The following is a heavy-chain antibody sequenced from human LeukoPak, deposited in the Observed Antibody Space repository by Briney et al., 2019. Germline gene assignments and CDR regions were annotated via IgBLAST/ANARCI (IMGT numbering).Heavy chain of an antibody. CDR1: GFTFSSYA. D-gene: IGHD6-13*01. Sequence: GGSLRLSCAASGFTFSSYAMSWVRQAPGKGLEWVSAISGSGGSTYYADSVKGRFTISRDNSKNMLYLQMNSLRAEDTAVYYCAKDVHRSSWYYYFDYWGQGTLVTVSS. CDR2: ISGSGGST. V-gene: IGHV3-23*01. CDR3: AKDVHRSSWYYYFDY. J-gene: IGHJ4*02.